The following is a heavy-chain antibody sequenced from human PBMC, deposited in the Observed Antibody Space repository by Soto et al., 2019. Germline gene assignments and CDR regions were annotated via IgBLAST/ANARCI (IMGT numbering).Heavy chain of an antibody. CDR1: GFTFSSYD. CDR2: ISSSGGTI. J-gene: IGHJ5*02. Sequence: EVQLVESGGGLVQPGGSLRLSCAASGFTFSSYDMNWVRQAPGKGLEWVSYISSSGGTIYYADSVKGRFTISRDNAKKSLYLPMNSLRAEDTAVYYCARGDRSAADFLSGYWGGWFDPWGQGTLVTVSS. V-gene: IGHV3-48*03. D-gene: IGHD3-3*01. CDR3: ARGDRSAADFLSGYWGGWFDP.